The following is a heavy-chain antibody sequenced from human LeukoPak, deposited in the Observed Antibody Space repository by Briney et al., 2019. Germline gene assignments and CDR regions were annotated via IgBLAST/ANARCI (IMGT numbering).Heavy chain of an antibody. CDR1: VYTFTSYA. V-gene: IGHV1-3*01. D-gene: IGHD2-2*01. CDR2: INAGNGNT. J-gene: IGHJ4*02. CDR3: ARVEVVYCSSTSGYGIEY. Sequence: ASVKVSCKASVYTFTSYAMHWLRQAPGQRLEWMGWINAGNGNTKYSQKFQGRVTITRDTSASTAYMELSRLRSEDTAVYYCARVEVVYCSSTSGYGIEYWGQGTLVTVSS.